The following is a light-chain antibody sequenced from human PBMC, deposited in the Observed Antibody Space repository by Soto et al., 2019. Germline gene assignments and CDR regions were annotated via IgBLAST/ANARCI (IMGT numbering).Light chain of an antibody. CDR2: AAS. CDR3: QQSYSIPYT. CDR1: QSISSK. Sequence: DIQMTQSASSLSASVGDRVTITCRASQSISSKLNWNQQKPGKAPKVLIYAASSLQSGVTSLFSRSGSGTDFTITISSLQTEDFATYYCQQSYSIPYTFGQGTKLEIK. V-gene: IGKV1-39*01. J-gene: IGKJ2*01.